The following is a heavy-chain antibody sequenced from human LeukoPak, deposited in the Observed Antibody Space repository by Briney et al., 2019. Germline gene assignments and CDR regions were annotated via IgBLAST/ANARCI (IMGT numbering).Heavy chain of an antibody. D-gene: IGHD3-10*01. CDR2: ISGSGGST. V-gene: IGHV3-23*01. CDR1: GFTFSSYA. Sequence: PGGSLRLSCAASGFTFSSYAMSWVRQAPGKGLEWVSAISGSGGSTYYADSVKGRFTISRDNSKNTLYLQMNSLRAEDTAVYYCAKDSSYYYGSGSYSDGMDVWGQGTTVTVSS. J-gene: IGHJ6*02. CDR3: AKDSSYYYGSGSYSDGMDV.